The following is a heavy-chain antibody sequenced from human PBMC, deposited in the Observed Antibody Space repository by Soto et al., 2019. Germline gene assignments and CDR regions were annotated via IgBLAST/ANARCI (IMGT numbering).Heavy chain of an antibody. J-gene: IGHJ4*02. CDR2: ISWNSGSI. CDR3: AKWGSSWSQPEYYFDY. CDR1: GFTFDDYA. V-gene: IGHV3-9*01. D-gene: IGHD6-13*01. Sequence: EVQLVESGGGLVQPGRSLRLSCAASGFTFDDYAMHWVRQAPGKGLEWVSGISWNSGSIGYADSVKGRFTISRDNAKNXLSLRMNGLRAEDTALYYCAKWGSSWSQPEYYFDYWGQGTLVTVSS.